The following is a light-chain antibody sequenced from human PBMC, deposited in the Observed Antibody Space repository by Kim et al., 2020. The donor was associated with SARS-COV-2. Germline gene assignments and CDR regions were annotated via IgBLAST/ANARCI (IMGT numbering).Light chain of an antibody. Sequence: GQRVPIPGSGSISNSGSNVVNWYQQLPGTAPKLLMYSNDYRPSGVPDRFSGSKSGTSASLAISGLQSEDEADYYCAAWDDSLKGSVFGGGTQLTVL. V-gene: IGLV1-44*01. CDR2: SND. CDR1: ISNSGSNV. CDR3: AAWDDSLKGSV. J-gene: IGLJ3*02.